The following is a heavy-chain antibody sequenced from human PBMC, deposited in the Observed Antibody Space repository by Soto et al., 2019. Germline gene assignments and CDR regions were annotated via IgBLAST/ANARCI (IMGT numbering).Heavy chain of an antibody. CDR3: EREGVTNYTDYYFDL. CDR2: ISGSGIDI. J-gene: IGHJ4*01. V-gene: IGHV3-21*01. CDR1: GFAFYYYN. D-gene: IGHD4-4*01. Sequence: GGSLRRSCAASGFAFYYYNMNWVRQAPGRGLEWVSSISGSGIDIHFTDSVKGRFTISRDNAKTSLYLQMDSLRPEDTAIYYCEREGVTNYTDYYFDLWRHGALVTVSS.